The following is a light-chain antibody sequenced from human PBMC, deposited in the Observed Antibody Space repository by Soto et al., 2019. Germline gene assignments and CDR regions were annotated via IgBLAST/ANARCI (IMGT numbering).Light chain of an antibody. CDR3: QQYHSFPWT. CDR2: KAS. CDR1: QSISSW. J-gene: IGKJ1*01. V-gene: IGKV1-5*03. Sequence: DIQMTQSLSTLSASVGDRVTITCRASQSISSWLAWYQQKSGKAPKLLIYKASSLQSGVPSMFSGSGSGTDFTLTISSLQPDDFATYYCQQYHSFPWTFGQGTKVEIK.